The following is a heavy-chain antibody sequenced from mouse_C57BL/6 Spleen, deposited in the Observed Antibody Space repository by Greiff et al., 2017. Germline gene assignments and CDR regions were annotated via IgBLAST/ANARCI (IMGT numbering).Heavy chain of an antibody. CDR1: GYTFTSYW. CDR2: IHPNSGST. CDR3: ARDYNCAMDY. Sequence: VQLQQPGAELAKPGASVKLSCKASGYTFTSYWMHWVKQRPGQGLEWIGMIHPNSGSTNNNEKFKSKATLTVDKSSSTAYMTLSSQTSEYSAVYYCARDYNCAMDYWGQGTSVTVSS. J-gene: IGHJ4*01. V-gene: IGHV1-64*01. D-gene: IGHD2-12*01.